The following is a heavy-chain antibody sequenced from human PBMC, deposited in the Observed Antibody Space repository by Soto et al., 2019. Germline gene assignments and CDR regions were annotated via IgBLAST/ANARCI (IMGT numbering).Heavy chain of an antibody. V-gene: IGHV1-46*01. CDR3: TRGGRESNWNDGNFEY. J-gene: IGHJ4*02. Sequence: ASVKVSCKASGYTFTSYYMHWVRQAPGQGLEWMGIINPSGGSTSYAQKFQGRVTMTTDTSTSTVYMELSSLRPEDTAVYYCTRGGRESNWNDGNFEYWGQGTQVTVSS. CDR1: GYTFTSYY. CDR2: INPSGGST. D-gene: IGHD1-20*01.